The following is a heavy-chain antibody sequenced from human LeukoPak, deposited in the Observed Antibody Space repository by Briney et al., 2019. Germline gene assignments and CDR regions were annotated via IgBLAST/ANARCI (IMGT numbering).Heavy chain of an antibody. CDR2: ISYDGSNK. J-gene: IGHJ4*02. V-gene: IGHV3-30*04. D-gene: IGHD3-22*01. CDR3: ARDQGYYYDSSGYYYSNYFDY. CDR1: GFTFSSYA. Sequence: GGSLRLSCAASGFTFSSYAMHWVRQAPGKGLEWVAVISYDGSNKYYANSVKGRFTISRDNSKNTLYLQMNSLRAEDTAVYYCARDQGYYYDSSGYYYSNYFDYWGQGTLVTVSS.